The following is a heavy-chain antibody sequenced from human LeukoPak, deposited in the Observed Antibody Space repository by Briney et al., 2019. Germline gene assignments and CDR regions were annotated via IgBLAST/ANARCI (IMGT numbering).Heavy chain of an antibody. D-gene: IGHD2-15*01. CDR2: INQDGSEK. J-gene: IGHJ4*02. Sequence: GGSLRLSCAASGFTFSSYAMSWVRQAPGKGLEWVATINQDGSEKYYVDSVKGRFTISGDNAKNSLYLQMNSLRAEDTAVYYCVRGGSWTLDYWGRGTLVTVSS. V-gene: IGHV3-7*05. CDR1: GFTFSSYA. CDR3: VRGGSWTLDY.